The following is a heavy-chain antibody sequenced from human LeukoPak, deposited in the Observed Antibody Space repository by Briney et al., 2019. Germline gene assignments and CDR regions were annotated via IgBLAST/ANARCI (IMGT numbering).Heavy chain of an antibody. D-gene: IGHD6-13*01. CDR2: IYYSGST. J-gene: IGHJ3*02. CDR1: GGSISSYY. Sequence: SETLSLTCTVSGGSISSYYWSWIRQPPGKGLEWIGYIYYSGSTNYNPSHKSRVTISVDTSKNQFSLKLSSVTAADTAVYYCARELLAAAGNTFDIWGQGTMVTVSS. V-gene: IGHV4-59*01. CDR3: ARELLAAAGNTFDI.